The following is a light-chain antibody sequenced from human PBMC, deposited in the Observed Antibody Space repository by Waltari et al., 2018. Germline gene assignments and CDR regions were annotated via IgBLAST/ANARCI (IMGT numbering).Light chain of an antibody. CDR2: QAS. J-gene: IGKJ1*01. CDR1: QSISSW. Sequence: DIPMTQSPATLSASVGDRVIITCRATQSISSWLAWFQQKPGKAPKLLIYQASTLESGVPSRFSGSGSWSEFTLTISSLQPDDFATYHCQQYDSYPWTFGQGTKVEVK. CDR3: QQYDSYPWT. V-gene: IGKV1-5*03.